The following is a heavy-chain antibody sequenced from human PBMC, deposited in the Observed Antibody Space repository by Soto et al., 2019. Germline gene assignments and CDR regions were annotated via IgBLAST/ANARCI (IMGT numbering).Heavy chain of an antibody. Sequence: EAQLWESGGGPVHPGGSLRLSCEASGFSFDTYAMAWVRRAPGKGLEWVSAISSSSGATTYYAVSVRGRFTISRDNSRNTLYLQMSSLRVEDTAVYYCAQMAALTTSAMDVWGQGTKVSVSS. D-gene: IGHD4-17*01. CDR1: GFSFDTYA. CDR3: AQMAALTTSAMDV. CDR2: ISSSSGATT. V-gene: IGHV3-23*01. J-gene: IGHJ3*01.